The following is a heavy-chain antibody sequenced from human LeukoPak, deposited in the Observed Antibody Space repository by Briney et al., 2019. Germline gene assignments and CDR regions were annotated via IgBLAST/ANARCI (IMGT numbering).Heavy chain of an antibody. CDR2: ITGSGGST. V-gene: IGHV3-23*01. D-gene: IGHD3-16*02. Sequence: GGSLRLSCAASGFTLSSYAMSWVRQAPGKGLEWVSTITGSGGSTYYADSVKGRFTISRDNSKNTLYLQMNSLRAEDTAVYYCAREAGLSGVYYFDFWGQGTLVTVSS. J-gene: IGHJ4*02. CDR3: AREAGLSGVYYFDF. CDR1: GFTLSSYA.